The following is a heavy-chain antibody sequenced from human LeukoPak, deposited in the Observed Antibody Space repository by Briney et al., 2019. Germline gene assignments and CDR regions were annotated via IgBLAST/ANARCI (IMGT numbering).Heavy chain of an antibody. CDR2: IWYDGSNK. CDR3: AKGHSSGRGLYFDY. J-gene: IGHJ4*02. CDR1: GFTFSSYG. Sequence: PGGSLRLSCAASGFTFSSYGMHWVRQAPGKGLEWVAVIWYDGSNKYYADSVKGRFTISRDNSKNTLYLQMNSPIAEDTAVYYCAKGHSSGRGLYFDYWGQGTLVTVSS. D-gene: IGHD6-19*01. V-gene: IGHV3-33*06.